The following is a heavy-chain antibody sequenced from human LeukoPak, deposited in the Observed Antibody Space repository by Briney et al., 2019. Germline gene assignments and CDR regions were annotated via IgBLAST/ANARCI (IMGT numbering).Heavy chain of an antibody. V-gene: IGHV1-2*02. Sequence: ASVNVSFKSSVYTFTVYYMHWVRQAPGQGLEWMGYINPNNDDTNYEQKFQGRVTMTRDTSISTAYMELSRLRSDDTAVYYCARGRPMVRSRDVLDDQWGQGTLVTVSS. D-gene: IGHD3-10*01. CDR2: INPNNDDT. J-gene: IGHJ4*02. CDR3: ARGRPMVRSRDVLDDQ. CDR1: VYTFTVYY.